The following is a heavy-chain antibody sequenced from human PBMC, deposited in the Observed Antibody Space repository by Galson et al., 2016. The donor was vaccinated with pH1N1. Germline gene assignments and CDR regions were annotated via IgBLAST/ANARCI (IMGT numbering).Heavy chain of an antibody. CDR1: GFTFSSYS. Sequence: LRLSCAASGFTFSSYSMNWVRQAPGKGLEWIGTMYHSGSIHHYPSLKSRVTISVDTSKNQFSLKLSSVTAADTAVYYCVRDGGHQTGQFDYWGQGTLVTVSS. D-gene: IGHD2-2*01. V-gene: IGHV4-38-2*02. CDR2: MYHSGSI. CDR3: VRDGGHQTGQFDY. J-gene: IGHJ4*02.